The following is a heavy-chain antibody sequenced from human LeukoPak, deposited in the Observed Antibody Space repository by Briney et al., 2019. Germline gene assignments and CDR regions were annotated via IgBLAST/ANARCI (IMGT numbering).Heavy chain of an antibody. CDR1: GFTVSSNY. Sequence: GGSLRPSCAASGFTVSSNYMSWVRQAPGKGLEWVSVIYSGGSTYYADSVKGRFTISRDNSKNTLYLQMNSLRAEDTAVYYCARGPSPAEPPYWGQGTLVTVSS. J-gene: IGHJ4*02. D-gene: IGHD2-2*01. CDR2: IYSGGST. CDR3: ARGPSPAEPPY. V-gene: IGHV3-66*02.